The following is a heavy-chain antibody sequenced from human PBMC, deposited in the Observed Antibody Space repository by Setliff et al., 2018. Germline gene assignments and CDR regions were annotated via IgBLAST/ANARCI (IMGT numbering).Heavy chain of an antibody. CDR2: IYYSGST. CDR1: GGSITSYY. D-gene: IGHD3-22*01. Sequence: ETLSLTCSVSGGSITSYYWSWIRQPPGNGLGYIGYIYYSGSTNSNPSLKSRVTISVDTSKNQFSLKLSSVTAADTAVYYCARHHAQYYSDSSGYYYEDWYFDLWGRGTLVTVSS. J-gene: IGHJ2*01. V-gene: IGHV4-59*08. CDR3: ARHHAQYYSDSSGYYYEDWYFDL.